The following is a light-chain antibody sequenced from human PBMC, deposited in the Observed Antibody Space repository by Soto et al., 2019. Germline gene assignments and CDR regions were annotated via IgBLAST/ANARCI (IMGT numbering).Light chain of an antibody. Sequence: QSVLTQPPSASGSPGQSVTISCTGTSSDVGGYNYVSWYQQQPGKAPKLMIYEVTKRPSGVPDRFSGSRSGNTASLTVSGLQAEDEADYYCSSYAGSDNYVSFGGGTKLTVL. J-gene: IGLJ2*01. V-gene: IGLV2-8*01. CDR3: SSYAGSDNYVS. CDR1: SSDVGGYNY. CDR2: EVT.